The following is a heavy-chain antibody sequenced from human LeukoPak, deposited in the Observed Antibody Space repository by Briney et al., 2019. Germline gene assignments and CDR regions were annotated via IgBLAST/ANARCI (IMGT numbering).Heavy chain of an antibody. Sequence: GGSLRLSCAASGFTFSDYYMSWIRQAPGKGLEWVSYISSSGSTIYYADSVKGRFTISRDNAKNSLYLQMNSLRAEDTAVYYCARARDSSGILYYFDYWGQGTLVTVSS. J-gene: IGHJ4*02. CDR2: ISSSGSTI. CDR3: ARARDSSGILYYFDY. V-gene: IGHV3-11*01. D-gene: IGHD3-22*01. CDR1: GFTFSDYY.